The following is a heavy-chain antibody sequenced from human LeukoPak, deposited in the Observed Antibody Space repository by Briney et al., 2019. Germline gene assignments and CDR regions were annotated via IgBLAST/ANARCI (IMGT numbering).Heavy chain of an antibody. CDR3: ARASYDFWSGYPTNNWFDP. J-gene: IGHJ5*02. CDR2: IYYSGST. D-gene: IGHD3-3*01. CDR1: GGSISSSSYY. V-gene: IGHV4-39*07. Sequence: SETLSLTCTVSGGSISSSSYYWGWIRQPPGKGLEWIGSIYYSGSTYYNPSLKSRVTISVDTSKNQFSLKLSSVTAADTAVYYCARASYDFWSGYPTNNWFDPWGQGTLVTVSS.